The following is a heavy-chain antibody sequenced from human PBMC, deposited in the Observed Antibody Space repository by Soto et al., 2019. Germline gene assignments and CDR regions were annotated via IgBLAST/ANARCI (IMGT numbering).Heavy chain of an antibody. Sequence: EVQLLESGGGLVQPEGSLRLSCAASGFTFNNYAMSWVRQAPGKGLEWVSAISASGGTTYYADSVKGRFTISRDNSKNTLYLQMNSLRAEDTAVYYCARVIAVAEKSWYFDLWGRGTLVTVSS. CDR2: ISASGGTT. CDR3: ARVIAVAEKSWYFDL. CDR1: GFTFNNYA. V-gene: IGHV3-23*01. D-gene: IGHD6-19*01. J-gene: IGHJ2*01.